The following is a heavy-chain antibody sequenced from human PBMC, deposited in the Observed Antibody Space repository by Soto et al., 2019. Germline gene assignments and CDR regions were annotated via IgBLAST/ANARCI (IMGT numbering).Heavy chain of an antibody. V-gene: IGHV1-69*12. CDR2: IIPIFRTP. CDR1: GGTISTYA. Sequence: VLLVQSGAEVKQPGSSVKVSCKASGGTISTYAITWVRQAPGQGLEWVGGIIPIFRTPNYEQNLQGRVTTTADEATSTAYMELSNLRSEDTAVYYCAGGDGDNNAFDIWGQGTVVTVSS. D-gene: IGHD3-16*01. J-gene: IGHJ3*02. CDR3: AGGDGDNNAFDI.